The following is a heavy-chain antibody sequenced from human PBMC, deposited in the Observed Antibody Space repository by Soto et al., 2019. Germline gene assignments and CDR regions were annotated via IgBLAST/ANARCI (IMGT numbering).Heavy chain of an antibody. CDR2: ISGSGGST. Sequence: GGSLRLSCAASGFTFSSYAMSWVRQAPGKGLEWVSAISGSGGSTYYADSVKGRFTISRTNSKNTLYLQMNSLRAEDTAVYYCAKGPGYYDSSGYYYYWGQGTLVTVSS. V-gene: IGHV3-23*01. D-gene: IGHD3-22*01. CDR3: AKGPGYYDSSGYYYY. J-gene: IGHJ4*02. CDR1: GFTFSSYA.